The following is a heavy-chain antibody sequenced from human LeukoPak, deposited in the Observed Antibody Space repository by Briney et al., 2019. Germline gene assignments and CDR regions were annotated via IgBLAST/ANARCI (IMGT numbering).Heavy chain of an antibody. CDR3: ARTARIAARISWFDP. V-gene: IGHV4-34*01. CDR2: INHSGST. Sequence: SETLSLTCGVYGGSFSGYSWSWIRQSPGKGLEWIGEINHSGSTNYNPSLKSRVTISVDTSKNQFSLKLSSVTAADTAVYYCARTARIAARISWFDPWGQGTLVTVSS. J-gene: IGHJ5*02. CDR1: GGSFSGYS. D-gene: IGHD6-6*01.